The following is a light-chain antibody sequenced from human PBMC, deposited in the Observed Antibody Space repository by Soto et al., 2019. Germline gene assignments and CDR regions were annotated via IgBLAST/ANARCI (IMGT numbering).Light chain of an antibody. J-gene: IGKJ2*02. CDR1: QGIRND. CDR3: LQHNYKPRT. V-gene: IGKV1-17*01. Sequence: DIQMTQSPSSLSASVGDRVTITCRASQGIRNDLAWYQQKPGKAPKRLIYGASSLPNGVPSRFSGSGSGTEFILTISSLQSEDFATYYCLQHNYKPRTFGQGTKLEMK. CDR2: GAS.